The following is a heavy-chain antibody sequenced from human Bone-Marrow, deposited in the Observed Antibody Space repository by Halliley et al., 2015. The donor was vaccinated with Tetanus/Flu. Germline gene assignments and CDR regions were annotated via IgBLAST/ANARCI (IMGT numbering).Heavy chain of an antibody. D-gene: IGHD3-16*02. V-gene: IGHV1-18*01. CDR2: ISAFNGNP. J-gene: IGHJ5*02. Sequence: ISAFNGNPKYAQKFQGRVTMTPDTSPSTAYMELRSLRSDDTAVYYCARDVNYDYIWGSYRFDPWGQGTLVTVSS. CDR3: ARDVNYDYIWGSYRFDP.